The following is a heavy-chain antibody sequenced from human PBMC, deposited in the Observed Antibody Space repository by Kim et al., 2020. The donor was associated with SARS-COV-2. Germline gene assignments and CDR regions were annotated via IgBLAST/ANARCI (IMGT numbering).Heavy chain of an antibody. V-gene: IGHV3-30*04. J-gene: IGHJ4*02. CDR3: ARDRMIVAEGLDY. D-gene: IGHD3-22*01. CDR1: GFTFSSYA. Sequence: GGSLRLSCAASGFTFSSYAMHWVRQAPGKGLEWVAVISYDGSNKYYADSVKGRFTISRDNSKNTLYLQMNSLRAEDTAVYYCARDRMIVAEGLDYWGQGTLVTVSS. CDR2: ISYDGSNK.